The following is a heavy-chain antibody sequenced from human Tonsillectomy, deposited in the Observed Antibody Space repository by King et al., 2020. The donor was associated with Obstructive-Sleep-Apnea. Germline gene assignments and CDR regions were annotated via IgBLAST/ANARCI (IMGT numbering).Heavy chain of an antibody. CDR1: GGSISSGDYY. J-gene: IGHJ3*02. CDR3: SRDSGIAAARDAFDI. D-gene: IGHD6-13*01. Sequence: QLQESGPGLVKPSQTLSLTCTVSGGSISSGDYYWSCIRQPPGKGLEWIGYIYYSGSTYYNTSLKSLVTISVETSKNQFSLKLSSVTAADTAVYYCSRDSGIAAARDAFDIWGQGTMVTVSS. CDR2: IYYSGST. V-gene: IGHV4-30-4*01.